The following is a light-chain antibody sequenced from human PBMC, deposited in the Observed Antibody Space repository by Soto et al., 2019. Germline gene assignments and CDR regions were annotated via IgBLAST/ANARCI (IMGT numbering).Light chain of an antibody. V-gene: IGLV1-47*01. J-gene: IGLJ3*02. CDR3: EAWDDSLSGPV. CDR1: SSNIGSNY. Sequence: QSVLTQPPSASGTPGHRVTISCSGSSSNIGSNYVYWYQQLPGTAPKLLIYRNNQRPSGVPDRFSGSKSGTSASLAISGLRSEDESDYYCEAWDDSLSGPVFGGGSKRTVL. CDR2: RNN.